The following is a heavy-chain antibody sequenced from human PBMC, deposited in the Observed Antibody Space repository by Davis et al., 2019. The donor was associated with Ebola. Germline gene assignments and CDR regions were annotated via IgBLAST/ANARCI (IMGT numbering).Heavy chain of an antibody. J-gene: IGHJ4*02. Sequence: SVKVSCKASRGTFSSFAISWVRPAPGPGLEWMGGIIPIFGTANYAQKFQGKVTTTADGSTSTAYIELSSLRYEDTAVYYCARVGGVIGLDWGQGTLVTVSS. D-gene: IGHD3-16*01. CDR2: IIPIFGTA. CDR3: ARVGGVIGLD. V-gene: IGHV1-69*13. CDR1: RGTFSSFA.